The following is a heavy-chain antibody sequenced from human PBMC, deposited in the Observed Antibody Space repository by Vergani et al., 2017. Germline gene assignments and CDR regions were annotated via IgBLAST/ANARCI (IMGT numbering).Heavy chain of an antibody. V-gene: IGHV3-15*05. D-gene: IGHD2-8*01. CDR3: WDTNYANSWDF. CDR2: SKPKTEGGTT. CDR1: GFTFSNAW. J-gene: IGHJ4*02. Sequence: EVQLVESGGGLVKPGGSLRLSCAASGFTFSNAWMRWVRQSPGKGLEYIGLSKPKTEGGTTHYNAAMKGRVTISRDDSKSVLFLEMTNLAPEDTAVYYCWDTNYANSWDFWGQGSLVTVSS.